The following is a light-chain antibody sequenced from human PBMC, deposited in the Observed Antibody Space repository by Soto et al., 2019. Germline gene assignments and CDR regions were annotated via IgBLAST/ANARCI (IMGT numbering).Light chain of an antibody. J-gene: IGKJ4*01. CDR3: KQANTFPFT. CDR1: QGISSW. V-gene: IGKV1-12*01. Sequence: DIQMTQSPFSVSASVGDRVTITCRASQGISSWLAWYQQRPEKAPKLLIYAASSLQSGVPSRFSGSGSVTDCTLTISSLQPEDFATYYGKQANTFPFTFGGGTKVGIK. CDR2: AAS.